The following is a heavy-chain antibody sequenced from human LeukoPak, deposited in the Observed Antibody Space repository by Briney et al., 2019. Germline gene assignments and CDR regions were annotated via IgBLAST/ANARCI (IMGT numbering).Heavy chain of an antibody. V-gene: IGHV7-4-1*02. J-gene: IGHJ5*02. CDR3: ASIAARPEDWFDP. CDR1: GYTFTTYA. D-gene: IGHD6-6*01. Sequence: ASVKVSCKASGYTFTTYAMNWVRQAPGQGLEWMGWINTNTGNPTYAQGFTGRFVFSLDTSVSTAYLQISSLKAEDTAVYYCASIAARPEDWFDPWGQGTLVTVS. CDR2: INTNTGNP.